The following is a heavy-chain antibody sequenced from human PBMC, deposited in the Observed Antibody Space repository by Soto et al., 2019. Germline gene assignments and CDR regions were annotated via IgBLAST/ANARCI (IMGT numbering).Heavy chain of an antibody. Sequence: QVQLVQSWAEVKKPGSSVKVSCKASAGTFSSYTISWVRQAPGQGLEWMGRIIPILGRANYAQPFKARVTITADTATSTGYMELSSMRSEDTAVYYWARMEWEPNCYYYYGMDVCCQGSTITVSS. CDR1: AGTFSSYT. CDR2: IIPILGRA. V-gene: IGHV1-69*02. D-gene: IGHD1-26*01. CDR3: ARMEWEPNCYYYYGMDV. J-gene: IGHJ6*02.